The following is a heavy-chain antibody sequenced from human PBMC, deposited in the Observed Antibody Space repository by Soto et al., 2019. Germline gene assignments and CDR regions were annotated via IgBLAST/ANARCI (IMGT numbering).Heavy chain of an antibody. V-gene: IGHV3-74*01. D-gene: IGHD6-19*01. J-gene: IGHJ4*02. Sequence: GGSLRLSCAASGFTFSSYWMHWVRQAPGKGLVWVSRINSDGSSTSYADSVKGRFTISRDNAKNTLYLQMNSLGAEDTAVYYCARGHRKGSSGLFDYWGQGTLVTVSS. CDR2: INSDGSST. CDR3: ARGHRKGSSGLFDY. CDR1: GFTFSSYW.